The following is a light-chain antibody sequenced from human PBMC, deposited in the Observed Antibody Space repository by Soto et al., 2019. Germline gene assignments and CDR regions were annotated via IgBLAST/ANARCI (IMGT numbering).Light chain of an antibody. V-gene: IGKV3-11*01. CDR1: QSVSSY. CDR3: QQRSNWPLLT. Sequence: EIVLTQSPATLSLSPGERATLSCRASQSVSSYLAWYQQKPGQAPRRLIYDASNSATGTPARFSGSGSGTDFSLTISSLEPEDFAVYYCQQRSNWPLLTFGGGTKVEIK. CDR2: DAS. J-gene: IGKJ4*01.